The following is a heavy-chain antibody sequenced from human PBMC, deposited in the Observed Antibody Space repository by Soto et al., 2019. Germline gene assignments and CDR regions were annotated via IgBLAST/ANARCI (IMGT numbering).Heavy chain of an antibody. Sequence: QVQLVESGGGVVQPGRSLRLSCAASGFTFSSYGMHWVRQAPGKGLEWMARIWYDGSNQFYADSVKGRFTISRDNSKNTLYLQMNSLRAEDTAVYYCARGGGGRSLGYYYGVDVWGQGTTVTVSS. D-gene: IGHD3-16*01. CDR1: GFTFSSYG. CDR3: ARGGGGRSLGYYYGVDV. V-gene: IGHV3-33*01. CDR2: IWYDGSNQ. J-gene: IGHJ6*02.